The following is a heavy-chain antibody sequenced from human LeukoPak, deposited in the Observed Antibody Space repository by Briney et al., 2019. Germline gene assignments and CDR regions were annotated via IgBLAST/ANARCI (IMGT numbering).Heavy chain of an antibody. CDR1: GFTFRSYW. CDR2: INQGGSVQ. CDR3: ALSFWGYSYGGDV. J-gene: IGHJ6*04. D-gene: IGHD5-18*01. V-gene: IGHV3-7*01. Sequence: GGSLRLSCAASGFTFRSYWMSWVRQAPGKGLEWVANINQGGSVQYYMDSVKGRFTISRDNAKNSLYLQMNSLRAEDTAVYYCALSFWGYSYGGDVWGKGTTVTVSS.